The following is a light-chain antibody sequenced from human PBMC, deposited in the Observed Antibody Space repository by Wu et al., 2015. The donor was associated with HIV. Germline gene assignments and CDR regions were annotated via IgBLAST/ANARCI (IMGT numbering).Light chain of an antibody. CDR2: TAS. CDR3: QQYNNWPLT. V-gene: IGKV3-15*01. CDR1: QSINSN. J-gene: IGKJ4*01. Sequence: EVVLTQSPGTLSLSPGERATLSCRASQSINSNYLAWYQKKPGQAPRLLIYTASTRATGVPARFSASGSGTEFTLTISSLHSEDFAVYYCQQYNNWPLTFGGGTRWRSN.